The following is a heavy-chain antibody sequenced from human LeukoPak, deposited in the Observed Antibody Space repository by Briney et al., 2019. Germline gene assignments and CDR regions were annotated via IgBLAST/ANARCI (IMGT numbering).Heavy chain of an antibody. D-gene: IGHD5-18*01. Sequence: SGGSLRLSCAASGFTFSDYYMSWIRQAPGKGLEWVSYISSGSTIYYADSVKGRFTIPRDNAKNSLYLQMNSLRAEDTAVYYCARVWGYSYGYHPWGQGTLVTVSS. CDR3: ARVWGYSYGYHP. CDR1: GFTFSDYY. V-gene: IGHV3-11*01. CDR2: ISSGSTI. J-gene: IGHJ5*02.